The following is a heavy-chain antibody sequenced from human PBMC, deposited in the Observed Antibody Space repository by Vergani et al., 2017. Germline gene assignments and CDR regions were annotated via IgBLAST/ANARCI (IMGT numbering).Heavy chain of an antibody. J-gene: IGHJ6*03. CDR2: ISYDGSNK. D-gene: IGHD1-26*01. V-gene: IGHV3-30*18. CDR3: AKDTIVGATVEGGEYYYYYMDV. Sequence: QVQLVESGGGVVQPGRSLRLSCAASGFTFSSYGMHWVRQAPGKGLEWVAVISYDGSNKYYADSVKGRFTISRDNSKNTLYLQMNSLRAEDTAVYYCAKDTIVGATVEGGEYYYYYMDVWGKGTTVTVSS. CDR1: GFTFSSYG.